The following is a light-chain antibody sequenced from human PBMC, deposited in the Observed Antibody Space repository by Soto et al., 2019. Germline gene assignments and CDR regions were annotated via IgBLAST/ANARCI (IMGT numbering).Light chain of an antibody. CDR1: SSDVGGYNH. CDR2: EVS. CDR3: SSYTSGSTSV. V-gene: IGLV2-14*01. Sequence: QSALTQPASVSGSPGQSITISCTGTSSDVGGYNHVSWYQQHPGKAPKLMIYEVSNRPSGVSNRFSGSKSGNTASLTISGLQAEDEADYYCSSYTSGSTSVFGTGTKVTVL. J-gene: IGLJ1*01.